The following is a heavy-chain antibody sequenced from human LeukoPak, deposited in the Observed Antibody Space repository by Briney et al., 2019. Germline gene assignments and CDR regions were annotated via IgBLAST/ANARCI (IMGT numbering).Heavy chain of an antibody. D-gene: IGHD6-13*01. Sequence: SETLSLTCTVSGASISSSTYYWGWIRQPPGRGLEWIGSFYYSGSTYYNPSLKRRVTISVDTSKNQFSLKLSSVTAADTAVYYCARRKTSDSWYSSSWYKFPDAFDIWGQGTMATVSS. V-gene: IGHV4-39*07. CDR1: GASISSSTYY. CDR3: ARRKTSDSWYSSSWYKFPDAFDI. J-gene: IGHJ3*02. CDR2: FYYSGST.